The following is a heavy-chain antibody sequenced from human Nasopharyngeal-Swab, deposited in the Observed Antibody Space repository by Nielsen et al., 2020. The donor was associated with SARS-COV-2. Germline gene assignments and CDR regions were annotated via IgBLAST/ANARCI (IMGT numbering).Heavy chain of an antibody. CDR2: ISSSSTYI. CDR1: GFTFSSYS. V-gene: IGHV3-21*05. J-gene: IGHJ4*02. D-gene: IGHD6-6*01. Sequence: GGSLRLSCAASGFTFSSYSMNWVRQAPGKGLEWVSYISSSSTYIYHADSVKGRFTISRDNAKNSLYLQMNSLRAEDTAVYYCATLRGYSSSSPFDYWGQGTLVTVSS. CDR3: ATLRGYSSSSPFDY.